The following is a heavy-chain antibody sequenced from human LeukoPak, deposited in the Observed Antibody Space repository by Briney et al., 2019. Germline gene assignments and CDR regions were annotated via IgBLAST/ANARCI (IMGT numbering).Heavy chain of an antibody. CDR3: ANTEGGMDV. CDR2: INHSGSP. CDR1: GGSFSGYY. V-gene: IGHV4-34*01. J-gene: IGHJ6*02. Sequence: SQTLSLTCAVYGGSFSGYYWSWIRQPPGKGLEWIGEINHSGSPNYNPSLKSRVTISVDTSKNQFSLKLSSVTAADTAVYYCANTEGGMDVWGQGTTVTVSS.